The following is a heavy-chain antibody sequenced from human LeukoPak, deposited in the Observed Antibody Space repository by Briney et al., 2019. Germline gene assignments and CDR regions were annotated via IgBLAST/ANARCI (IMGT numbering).Heavy chain of an antibody. CDR1: VFTYSDYH. Sequence: GGALRLSCAASVFTYSDYHMGWIRQAPGKGLEWVSYISSCGSTMYYADSVEGRFTISRDNAKNSLYLQMNSLRAEDTAVYYCARDLGIAARCFDYWGQGTLVTVSS. V-gene: IGHV3-11*01. CDR3: ARDLGIAARCFDY. J-gene: IGHJ4*02. CDR2: ISSCGSTM. D-gene: IGHD6-6*01.